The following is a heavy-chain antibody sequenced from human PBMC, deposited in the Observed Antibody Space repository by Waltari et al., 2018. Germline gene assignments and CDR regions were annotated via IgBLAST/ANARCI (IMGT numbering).Heavy chain of an antibody. D-gene: IGHD5-12*01. J-gene: IGHJ4*02. CDR3: ASAPLWGGSGYEFDY. Sequence: EVQLVESGGGLVQPGGSLRLSCAASGLTFSSYAMSWVRQAPGKGLEWVSAISGSGGSTYYADSVKGRFTISRDNSKNTLYLQMNSLRAEDTAVYYCASAPLWGGSGYEFDYWGQGTLVTVSS. V-gene: IGHV3-23*04. CDR2: ISGSGGST. CDR1: GLTFSSYA.